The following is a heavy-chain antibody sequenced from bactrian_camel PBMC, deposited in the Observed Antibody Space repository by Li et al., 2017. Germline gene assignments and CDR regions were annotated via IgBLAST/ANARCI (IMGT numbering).Heavy chain of an antibody. Sequence: HVQLVESGGGSVQPGGSLRLSCVVSGSTASMAWFRQAPGKERERVATINRDGSTKYVDSVKGRFTISHDRATRMLYLQMDSVKSEDTATYYCAAETSSYQCSEAVRARSVSMGTWGRGTQVTVS. D-gene: IGHD1*01. CDR2: INRDGST. CDR1: GSTASM. CDR3: AAETSSYQCSEAVRARSVSMGT. J-gene: IGHJ4*01. V-gene: IGHV3S53*01.